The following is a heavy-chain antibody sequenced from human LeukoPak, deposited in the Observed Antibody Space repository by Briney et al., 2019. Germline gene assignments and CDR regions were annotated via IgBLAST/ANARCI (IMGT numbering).Heavy chain of an antibody. J-gene: IGHJ4*02. CDR1: GFTFSSYG. D-gene: IGHD3-10*01. Sequence: GRSLRLSCAASGFTFSSYGMHWVRQAPGKGLEWVAVIWYDGSNKYFADSVKGRFTISRDNSKNTLYLQMNSLRAEDTAVYYCARDYYGSGKKLDYWGQGTLVTVSS. V-gene: IGHV3-33*01. CDR3: ARDYYGSGKKLDY. CDR2: IWYDGSNK.